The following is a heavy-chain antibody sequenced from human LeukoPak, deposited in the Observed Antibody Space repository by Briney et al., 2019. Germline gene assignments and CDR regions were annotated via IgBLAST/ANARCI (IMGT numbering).Heavy chain of an antibody. CDR2: IVGSGGTT. CDR3: AKDLSISWFYYYYGMDV. V-gene: IGHV3-23*01. Sequence: GGSLRLSCAASGFTFRSYVMNWVRQAPGKGLEWVSAIVGSGGTTYYADSVKGRFTISRDNSKNTSYLQMNNLRVEDTAVYYCAKDLSISWFYYYYGMDVWGQGTTVTVSS. J-gene: IGHJ6*02. CDR1: GFTFRSYV. D-gene: IGHD3-3*02.